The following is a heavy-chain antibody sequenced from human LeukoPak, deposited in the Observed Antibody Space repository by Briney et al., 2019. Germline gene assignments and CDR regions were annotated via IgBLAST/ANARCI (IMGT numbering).Heavy chain of an antibody. Sequence: GGSLRLSCAASGFTFSSYGMHWVRQAPGKGLEWVAFIRFDGSYKYYADSVKGRFTISRDNSKNTLYLQMNSLRAEDTAVYYCAKVRNYYYMDVWGKGTTVTISS. CDR2: IRFDGSYK. CDR3: AKVRNYYYMDV. J-gene: IGHJ6*03. V-gene: IGHV3-30*02. CDR1: GFTFSSYG.